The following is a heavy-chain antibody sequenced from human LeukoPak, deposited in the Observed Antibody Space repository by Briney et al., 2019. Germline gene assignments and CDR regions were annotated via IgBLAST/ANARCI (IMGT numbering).Heavy chain of an antibody. CDR2: IKQDGSEK. V-gene: IGHV3-7*03. CDR3: ANDLGWIQLNLG. D-gene: IGHD5-18*01. Sequence: GGSLRLSSAASGFTLSTFWMNRVGQAPGQGRGGVTNIKQDGSEKYYVDSVKGRFTISRDNSKNTVYLQINSLRAEDTAVYYCANDLGWIQLNLGRGQGTLVTVSS. J-gene: IGHJ4*02. CDR1: GFTLSTFW.